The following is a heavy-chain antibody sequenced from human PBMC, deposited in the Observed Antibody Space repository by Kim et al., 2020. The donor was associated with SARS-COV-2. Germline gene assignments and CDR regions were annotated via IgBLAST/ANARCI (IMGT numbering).Heavy chain of an antibody. CDR3: ARGLGITRIVSKSYYMDV. Sequence: ASVKVSCKASGYTFTSYDINWVRQATGQGLEWMGCMNPNSGNTGYAQKFQGRVTMTRNTSISTAYMELSSLRSEDTAVYYCARGLGITRIVSKSYYMDVWGRGTTVTVS. CDR2: MNPNSGNT. J-gene: IGHJ6*03. CDR1: GYTFTSYD. V-gene: IGHV1-8*01. D-gene: IGHD3-22*01.